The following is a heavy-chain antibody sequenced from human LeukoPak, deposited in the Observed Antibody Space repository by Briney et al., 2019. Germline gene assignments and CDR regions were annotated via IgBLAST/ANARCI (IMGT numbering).Heavy chain of an antibody. D-gene: IGHD3-10*01. J-gene: IGHJ5*02. V-gene: IGHV1-2*02. CDR3: ALWFGELFRWFDP. CDR1: GYTFTNYY. CDR2: INPNSGGT. Sequence: ASVTVSFKASGYTFTNYYMHWVRQAPGQGGEGMGWINPNSGGTNYAQKFQGRVTMTRDTSISTAYMELSRLRSDDTAVYYCALWFGELFRWFDPWGQGTLVTVSS.